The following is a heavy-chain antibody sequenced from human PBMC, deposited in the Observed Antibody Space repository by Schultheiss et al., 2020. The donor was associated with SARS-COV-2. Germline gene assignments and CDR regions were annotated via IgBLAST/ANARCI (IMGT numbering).Heavy chain of an antibody. J-gene: IGHJ6*02. CDR1: GFTFSTYG. CDR2: IWYDTNVK. V-gene: IGHV3-33*01. D-gene: IGHD6-19*01. Sequence: GGSLRLSCAASGFTFSTYGMHWVRQAPGKGLEWVAVIWYDTNVKYYADSVKGRFTISRDNSKNTLYLQMNSLRAEDTAVYYCARVDASGLYGMDVWGQGTTVTVSS. CDR3: ARVDASGLYGMDV.